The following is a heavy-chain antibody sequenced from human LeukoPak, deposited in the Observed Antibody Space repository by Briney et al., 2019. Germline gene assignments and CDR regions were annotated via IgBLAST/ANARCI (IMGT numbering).Heavy chain of an antibody. D-gene: IGHD6-6*01. CDR3: ARWYSSSGYLDY. V-gene: IGHV4-38-2*01. CDR2: IYPSGNT. Sequence: SEALSLTCAVSGYSISSGYYWGGTRQPPGKGREWICIIYPSGNTNYHPSLNRRVTISVDTSKNQFSLKVSSVTAADTALYYCARWYSSSGYLDYWGQGTLVTVSS. J-gene: IGHJ4*02. CDR1: GYSISSGYY.